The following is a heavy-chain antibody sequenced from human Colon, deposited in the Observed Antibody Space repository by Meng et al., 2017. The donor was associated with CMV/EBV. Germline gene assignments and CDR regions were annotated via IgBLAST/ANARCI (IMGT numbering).Heavy chain of an antibody. CDR3: ARDLSPYTTLHKGGQLVDF. V-gene: IGHV3-21*01. J-gene: IGHJ4*02. Sequence: GESLKISCVASGFTFNIFEMNWVRQAPGKGLEWVSSISFGAIYTDYADSVKGRFTISRDNGKNSLYLQMNSLTVEDSAVYYCARDLSPYTTLHKGGQLVDFWGQGTLVTVSS. D-gene: IGHD3-16*01. CDR1: GFTFNIFE. CDR2: ISFGAIYT.